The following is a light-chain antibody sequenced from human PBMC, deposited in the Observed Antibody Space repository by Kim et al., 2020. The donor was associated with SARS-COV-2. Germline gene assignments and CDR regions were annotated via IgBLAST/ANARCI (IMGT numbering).Light chain of an antibody. Sequence: PGQIVALSCRASHIVSSRYLTWYQQKPCRAPRLLIYDTSTTATSIPASFSLIGSGTDYTLTISSLKPEDFAVYYCQQDYNLRIYPFGQGSNL. CDR1: HIVSSRY. CDR3: QQDYNLRIYP. J-gene: IGKJ2*01. V-gene: IGKV3D-7*01. CDR2: DTS.